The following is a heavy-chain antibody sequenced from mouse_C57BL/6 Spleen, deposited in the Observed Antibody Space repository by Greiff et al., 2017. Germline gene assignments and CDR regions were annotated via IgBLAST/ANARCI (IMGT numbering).Heavy chain of an antibody. D-gene: IGHD2-2*01. CDR3: ARNGYDREFAY. Sequence: EVMLVESGGGLVQPGESLKLSCESNEYEFPSHDMSWVRKTPEKRLELVAAINSAGGSTYYPDTMERRFIISRDNTKQTLYLQMSSLRSEDTALYYCARNGYDREFAYWGQGTLVTVSA. CDR2: INSAGGST. CDR1: EYEFPSHD. V-gene: IGHV5-2*03. J-gene: IGHJ3*01.